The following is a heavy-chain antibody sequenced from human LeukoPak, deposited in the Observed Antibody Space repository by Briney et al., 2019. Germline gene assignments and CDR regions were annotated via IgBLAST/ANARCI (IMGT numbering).Heavy chain of an antibody. V-gene: IGHV1-69*04. D-gene: IGHD5-18*01. Sequence: SVKVSCKASGGTFSSCAISWVRQAPGQGLEWMGRIIPILGIANYAQKFQGRVTITAGKSTSTAYMELSSLRSEDTAVYYCARDLGRLDSYGTTNFDYWGQGTLVTVSS. CDR3: ARDLGRLDSYGTTNFDY. CDR2: IIPILGIA. CDR1: GGTFSSCA. J-gene: IGHJ4*02.